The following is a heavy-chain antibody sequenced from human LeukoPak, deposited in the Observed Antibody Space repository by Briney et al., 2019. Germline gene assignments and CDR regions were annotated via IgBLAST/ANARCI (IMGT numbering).Heavy chain of an antibody. Sequence: PSETLSLTCTVSGGSISSYYWSWIRQPPGKGLEWIGYIYTSGSTNYNPSLKSRVPKSVDTSKNQFSLKLSSVTAADTAVYYCARHAPYYDILTGFSGFDYWGQGTLVTVSS. V-gene: IGHV4-4*09. CDR3: ARHAPYYDILTGFSGFDY. J-gene: IGHJ4*02. CDR2: IYTSGST. CDR1: GGSISSYY. D-gene: IGHD3-9*01.